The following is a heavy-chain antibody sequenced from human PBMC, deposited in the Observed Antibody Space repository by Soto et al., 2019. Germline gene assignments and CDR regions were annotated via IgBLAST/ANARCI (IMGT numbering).Heavy chain of an antibody. CDR1: GFTVSSNY. CDR3: ARMREAFDI. CDR2: IYSGGST. J-gene: IGHJ3*02. Sequence: GGSLRLSCAASGFTVSSNYMSWVRQAPGKGLEWVSVIYSGGSTFYADSVKSRLTISRHNSKNTLYLQMNSLRAEDTAVYYCARMREAFDIWGQGTMVTVSS. V-gene: IGHV3-53*04. D-gene: IGHD1-26*01.